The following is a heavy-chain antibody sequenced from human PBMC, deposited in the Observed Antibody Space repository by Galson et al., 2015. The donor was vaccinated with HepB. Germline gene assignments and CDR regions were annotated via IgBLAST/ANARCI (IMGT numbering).Heavy chain of an antibody. Sequence: SLRLSCAASGFTVSKNYMSWLRQAQGKGLEWVSDIYSGGYTYYADSVKGRFTISRDNSENTLYLQMNSLRVEDTAVYYCARENDWSSDYWGQGTLVTVSS. CDR1: GFTVSKNY. D-gene: IGHD2-21*01. CDR2: IYSGGYT. J-gene: IGHJ4*02. V-gene: IGHV3-66*01. CDR3: ARENDWSSDY.